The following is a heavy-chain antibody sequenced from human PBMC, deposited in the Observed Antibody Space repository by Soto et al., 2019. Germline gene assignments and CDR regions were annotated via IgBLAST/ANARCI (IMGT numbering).Heavy chain of an antibody. CDR3: ATPFARFCTPADCAKLDY. J-gene: IGHJ4*02. Sequence: EVQLVESGGGLVQPGGSLRLSCAASGFTFSSCWMHWVRQAPGKGLVWVSRINSDGCSTSYADSVKGRFTISRDNAKNTLYLPVNGLRAEDTAVYYCATPFARFCTPADCAKLDYWGQGTLVTVS. V-gene: IGHV3-74*01. D-gene: IGHD2-8*01. CDR2: INSDGCST. CDR1: GFTFSSCW.